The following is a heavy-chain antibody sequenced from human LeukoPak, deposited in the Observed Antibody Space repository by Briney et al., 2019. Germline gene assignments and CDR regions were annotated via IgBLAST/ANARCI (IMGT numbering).Heavy chain of an antibody. CDR3: AREGFDY. CDR2: MNPNSGKS. CDR1: GYTFTNYD. Sequence: ASVKVSCKASGYTFTNYDINWVRQATGQGLEWMGYMNPNSGKSAYAQKFQGRVTITTDASISTAYMELSGLRSEDTALYYCAREGFDYWGQGTLVTVSS. V-gene: IGHV1-8*03. J-gene: IGHJ4*02.